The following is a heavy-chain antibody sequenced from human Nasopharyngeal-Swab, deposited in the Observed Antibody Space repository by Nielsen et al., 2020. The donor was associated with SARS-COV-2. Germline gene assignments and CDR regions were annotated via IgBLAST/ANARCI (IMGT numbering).Heavy chain of an antibody. V-gene: IGHV1-46*01. CDR2: INPSGGSP. D-gene: IGHD2-2*01. CDR3: ARDPTMCRSTSCAFDH. CDR1: GFTFTNYY. Sequence: ASVKVSCKVSGFTFTNYYIHWVRQAPGQGLEWMAIINPSGGSPTYAQRFQGRVTMTWDTSTGTVYMEISSLRFDDTAVYYCARDPTMCRSTSCAFDHWGQGTLVTVSS. J-gene: IGHJ4*02.